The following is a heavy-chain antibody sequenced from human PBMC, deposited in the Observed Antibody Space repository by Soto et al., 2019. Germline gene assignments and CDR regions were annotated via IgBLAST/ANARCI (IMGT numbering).Heavy chain of an antibody. CDR1: GFTFSSYG. D-gene: IGHD2-15*01. Sequence: GGSLRLSCAASGFTFSSYGMHWVRQAPGKGLEWVAVIWYDGSNKYYADSVKGRFTISRDNSKNTLYLQMNSLRAEDTAVYYCARYDGYGGNYYYYGMDVWGQGTTVTVS. CDR3: ARYDGYGGNYYYYGMDV. J-gene: IGHJ6*02. V-gene: IGHV3-33*01. CDR2: IWYDGSNK.